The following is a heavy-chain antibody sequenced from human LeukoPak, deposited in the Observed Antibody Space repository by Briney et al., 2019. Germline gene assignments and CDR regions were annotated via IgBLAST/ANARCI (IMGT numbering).Heavy chain of an antibody. V-gene: IGHV3-33*01. CDR1: GFTFSSYG. D-gene: IGHD6-13*01. CDR2: IWYDGSNK. Sequence: GGSLRLSCVASGFTFSSYGMHWVRQAPGKGLEWGAVIWYDGSNKYYADSVKGRFTISRDNSKNTLYLQMNSLRAEDTAVYYCWRIAAAGFDAFDIWGQGTMVTVSS. J-gene: IGHJ3*02. CDR3: WRIAAAGFDAFDI.